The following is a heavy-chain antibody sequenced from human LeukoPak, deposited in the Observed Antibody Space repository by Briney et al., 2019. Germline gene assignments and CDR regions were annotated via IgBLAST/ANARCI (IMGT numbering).Heavy chain of an antibody. CDR2: ISSNGGST. Sequence: GGSLRLSCAASGFTFSSYAMHWVRQAPGKGLEYVSAISSNGGSTYYANSVKGRFTISRDNSKNTLYLQMGSLRAEDTAVYYCARDHEYYYDSSGYYQHYYYGMDVWGQGTTVTVSS. V-gene: IGHV3-64*01. CDR1: GFTFSSYA. J-gene: IGHJ6*02. D-gene: IGHD3-22*01. CDR3: ARDHEYYYDSSGYYQHYYYGMDV.